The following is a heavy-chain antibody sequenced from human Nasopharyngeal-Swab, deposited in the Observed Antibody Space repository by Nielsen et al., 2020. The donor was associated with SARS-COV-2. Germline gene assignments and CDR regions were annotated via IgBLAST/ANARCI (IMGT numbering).Heavy chain of an antibody. V-gene: IGHV4-39*01. J-gene: IGHJ2*01. CDR3: ARSYEWELLTDWYFDL. CDR2: IYYSGST. CDR1: GGSISSSSYY. D-gene: IGHD1-26*01. Sequence: GSLRLSCTVSGGSISSSSYYWGWIRQPPGKGLAWIGSIYYSGSTYYNPSLKSRVTISVDTSKNQFSLKLSSVTAADTAVYYCARSYEWELLTDWYFDLWGRGTLVTVSS.